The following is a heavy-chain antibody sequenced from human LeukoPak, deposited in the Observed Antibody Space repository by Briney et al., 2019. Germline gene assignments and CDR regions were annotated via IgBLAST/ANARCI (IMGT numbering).Heavy chain of an antibody. J-gene: IGHJ4*02. Sequence: GGSLRLSCAASGFIFSNYWMSWVRQAPGKGLEWVANIKQDGSEKYYVDSVKGRFTISRDNAKNSLYLQMNSLRAEDTAAYYCASAPDYGDYYSFDYWGQGTLVTVSS. CDR1: GFIFSNYW. D-gene: IGHD4-17*01. CDR2: IKQDGSEK. V-gene: IGHV3-7*01. CDR3: ASAPDYGDYYSFDY.